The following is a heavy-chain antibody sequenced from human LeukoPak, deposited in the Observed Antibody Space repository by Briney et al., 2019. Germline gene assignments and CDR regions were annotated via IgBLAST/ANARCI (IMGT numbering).Heavy chain of an antibody. J-gene: IGHJ3*02. CDR1: GFTFSSYA. D-gene: IGHD6-13*01. CDR2: ISGSGGST. Sequence: QPGGSLRLSCAASGFTFSSYAMSWVRQAPGKGLEWVSAISGSGGSTYYADSVKGRFTISRDNSKNTLYLQMNSLRAEDTAVYYCAKDLERRIAAAPNAFDIWGQGTMVTVSS. CDR3: AKDLERRIAAAPNAFDI. V-gene: IGHV3-23*01.